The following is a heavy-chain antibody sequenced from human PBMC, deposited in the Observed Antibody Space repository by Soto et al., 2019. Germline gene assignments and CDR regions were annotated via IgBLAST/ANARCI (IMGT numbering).Heavy chain of an antibody. Sequence: EVHLAESGGGLVQPGGSLRLSCAASGFTLSDHYMDWVRQAPGKGLEWVGRTRNKANSYSTEYAASVKGRFTISRDESQNSLYLQMTSLKTEDTAVYYCARNAYNSGHWSLASWGQGTLVTVSS. D-gene: IGHD6-19*01. CDR3: ARNAYNSGHWSLAS. CDR1: GFTLSDHY. CDR2: TRNKANSYST. J-gene: IGHJ5*01. V-gene: IGHV3-72*01.